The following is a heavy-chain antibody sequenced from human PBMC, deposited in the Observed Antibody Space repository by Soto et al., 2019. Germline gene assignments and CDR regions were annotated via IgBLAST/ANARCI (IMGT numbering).Heavy chain of an antibody. V-gene: IGHV4-31*03. D-gene: IGHD1-1*01. CDR3: ARDLSSVRNEGGVVAEKPYYYYGMDV. J-gene: IGHJ6*02. CDR1: GGYISSGGYY. Sequence: SETLSLTCTVSGGYISSGGYYWSWIRQHPGKGLEWIGYIYYSGSTYYNPSLKSRVTISVDTSKNQFSLKLSSVTAADTAVYYCARDLSSVRNEGGVVAEKPYYYYGMDVWGQGTTVTVSS. CDR2: IYYSGST.